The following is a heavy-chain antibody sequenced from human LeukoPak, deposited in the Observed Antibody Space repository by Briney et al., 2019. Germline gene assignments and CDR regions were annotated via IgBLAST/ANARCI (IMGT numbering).Heavy chain of an antibody. CDR3: AYRNNFEY. D-gene: IGHD1-26*01. V-gene: IGHV3-33*03. J-gene: IGHJ4*02. Sequence: GTSLRLSCAASGFSFSNYGMHWVRQAPGKGLGWVAVIWYDGSDKYYADSVKGRFTISRDDAKRTVDLQMDNLRAEDTAIYYCAYRNNFEYWGQGALVTVSS. CDR2: IWYDGSDK. CDR1: GFSFSNYG.